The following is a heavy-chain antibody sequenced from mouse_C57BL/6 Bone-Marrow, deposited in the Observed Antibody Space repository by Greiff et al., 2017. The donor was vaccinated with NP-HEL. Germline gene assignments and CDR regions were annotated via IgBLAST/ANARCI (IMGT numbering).Heavy chain of an antibody. J-gene: IGHJ1*03. Sequence: QVQLQQSGPELVKPGASVKISCKASGYTFTDYYINWVKQRPGQGLEWIGWIFPVSGSTYYNEKFKGKATLTVAKSSSTAYMLHSSLTSEDSAVYYSARTPITTVVATRYFDVWGTGTTVTVSS. V-gene: IGHV1-75*01. CDR2: IFPVSGST. CDR1: GYTFTDYY. D-gene: IGHD1-1*01. CDR3: ARTPITTVVATRYFDV.